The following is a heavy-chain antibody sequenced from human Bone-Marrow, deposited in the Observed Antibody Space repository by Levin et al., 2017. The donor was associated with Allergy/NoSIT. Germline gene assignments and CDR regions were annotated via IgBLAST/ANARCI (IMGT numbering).Heavy chain of an antibody. CDR3: ARWSGTYYDY. D-gene: IGHD1-26*01. J-gene: IGHJ4*02. V-gene: IGHV3-53*01. CDR1: GFTVTSHF. CDR2: IYSGGDTT. Sequence: GESLKISCAASGFTVTSHFMSWVRQAPGKGLEWVSIIYSGGDTTYYRDSVKGRFTISRDSSKNTLFLQMNSLRAEDTAVYYCARWSGTYYDYWGQGTLVTVSS.